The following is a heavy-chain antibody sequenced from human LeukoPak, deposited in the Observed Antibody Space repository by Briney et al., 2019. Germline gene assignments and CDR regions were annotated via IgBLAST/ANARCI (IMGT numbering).Heavy chain of an antibody. V-gene: IGHV3-23*01. CDR1: GFTFSSYA. CDR2: ISGSGGST. D-gene: IGHD2-21*02. Sequence: GGPLRLSCAASGFTFSSYAMSWVRQAPGKGLEWVSAISGSGGSTYYADSVRGRFTISRDNSKNTLYLQMNSLRAEDTAVYYCAKDLSLYCGGDCYRNEFYFDYWGQGTLVTVSS. CDR3: AKDLSLYCGGDCYRNEFYFDY. J-gene: IGHJ4*02.